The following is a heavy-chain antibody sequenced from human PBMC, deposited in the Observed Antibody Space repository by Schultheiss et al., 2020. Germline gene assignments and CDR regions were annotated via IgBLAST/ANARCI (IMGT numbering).Heavy chain of an antibody. V-gene: IGHV3-21*01. CDR2: ISSSSSYI. CDR1: GFTFSSYS. J-gene: IGHJ6*02. D-gene: IGHD6-6*01. Sequence: GGSLRLSCAASGFTFSSYSMNWVRQAPGKGLEWVSSISSSSSYIYYADSVKGRFTISRDNAKNSLYLQMNSLRAEDTAVYYCARAGSSSLYGMDVWGQGTTVTVSS. CDR3: ARAGSSSLYGMDV.